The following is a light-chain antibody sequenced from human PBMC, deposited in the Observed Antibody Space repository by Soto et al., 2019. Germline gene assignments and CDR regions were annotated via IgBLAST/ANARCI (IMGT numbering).Light chain of an antibody. CDR2: AAS. J-gene: IGKJ1*01. CDR3: QQYDTSPRR. CDR1: HSLSSGY. Sequence: EIVCSLSLCTLSLCTGERATLSCIASHSLSSGYLAWYQQKPGQAPRILIYAASSRATGIPDRFSGSGSGTDFSLTINILEPEDSAVYYCQQYDTSPRRFGQGTKVDIK. V-gene: IGKV3-20*01.